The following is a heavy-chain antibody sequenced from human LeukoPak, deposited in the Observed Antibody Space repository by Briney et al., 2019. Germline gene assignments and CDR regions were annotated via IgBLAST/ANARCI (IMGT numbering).Heavy chain of an antibody. D-gene: IGHD2-2*01. CDR3: ARRYCSSASCPFDY. CDR1: GGSISSSSYY. Sequence: PSETLSLTCTVSGGSISSSSYYWDWLRQPPGKGLEWIGNIYYSGSTDYNPSLKSRVTMSVDTSKNQFSLRLSSVTAADTAVYFCARRYCSSASCPFDYWGQGTLVTVSS. V-gene: IGHV4-39*01. J-gene: IGHJ4*02. CDR2: IYYSGST.